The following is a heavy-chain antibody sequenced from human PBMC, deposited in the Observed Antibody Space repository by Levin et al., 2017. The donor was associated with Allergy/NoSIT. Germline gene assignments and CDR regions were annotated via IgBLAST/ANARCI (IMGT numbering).Heavy chain of an antibody. J-gene: IGHJ4*02. V-gene: IGHV1-2*02. CDR1: GYTVSDYY. CDR3: ARFQTVGGGYLEGYFEY. CDR2: INPDSGAT. Sequence: GESLKISCKPSGYTVSDYYIHWVRQAPGRGLEWMGWINPDSGATNYGQKFQDRVIMTRDTSISQVFMELSSLTSDDTAMYYCARFQTVGGGYLEGYFEYWGQGTPVTVSS. D-gene: IGHD3-16*01.